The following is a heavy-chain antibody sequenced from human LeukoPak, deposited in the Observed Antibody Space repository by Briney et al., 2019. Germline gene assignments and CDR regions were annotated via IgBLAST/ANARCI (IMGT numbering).Heavy chain of an antibody. D-gene: IGHD4-23*01. CDR3: AKAGNAVDY. CDR2: IKQDGSEK. CDR1: GFTFSTNG. Sequence: GGSLRLSCTASGFTFSTNGMIWVRQAPGKGLGWVANIKQDGSEKNYVDSVKGRFTISRDNAKSSLYLQMNSLRVEDTAVYYCAKAGNAVDYWGQGALVTVSS. V-gene: IGHV3-7*01. J-gene: IGHJ4*02.